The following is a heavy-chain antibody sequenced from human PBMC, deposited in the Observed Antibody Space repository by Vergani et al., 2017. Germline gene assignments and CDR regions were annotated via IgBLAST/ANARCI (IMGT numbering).Heavy chain of an antibody. CDR2: IYYSGST. J-gene: IGHJ5*02. CDR3: ARHXTVEWLVKLGWIDP. CDR1: GASIRSSNYY. D-gene: IGHD6-19*01. Sequence: QLQLQESGPGLVKPSATLPLTCSVSGASIRSSNYYWGWIRQPPGKGLEWIASIYYSGSTYYNPSLKSRVTISVDTSKNQFSLKLSSVTAADTAVYFCARHXTVEWLVKLGWIDPWGQGILVTVSS. V-gene: IGHV4-39*01.